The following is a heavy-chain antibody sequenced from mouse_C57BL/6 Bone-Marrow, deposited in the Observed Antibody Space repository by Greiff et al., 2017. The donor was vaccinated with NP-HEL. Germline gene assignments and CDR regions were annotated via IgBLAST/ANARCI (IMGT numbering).Heavy chain of an antibody. J-gene: IGHJ2*01. Sequence: QVQLQQPGAELVKPGASVKMSCKASGYTFTSYWITWVKQRPGQGLEWIGDIYPGSGSTNYNEKFKSKATLTVDTSSSTADMQLSSLTSEDSAVYYCARSTMVTTGDYWGQGTTLIVSS. CDR1: GYTFTSYW. V-gene: IGHV1-55*01. D-gene: IGHD2-2*01. CDR2: IYPGSGST. CDR3: ARSTMVTTGDY.